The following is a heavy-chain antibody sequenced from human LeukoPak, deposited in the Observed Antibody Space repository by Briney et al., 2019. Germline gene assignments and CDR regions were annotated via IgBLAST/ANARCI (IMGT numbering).Heavy chain of an antibody. V-gene: IGHV3-21*01. Sequence: TPGGSLRLSCAASEFAFSSYSMSWVHQAPGKGLQWVSSISSSGDFISYADSLKGRFTISRDNARNSLYLQMNSLRAEDTAMYYCARSLKWYCSGGSCYSAPSTSDFNWFDPWGQGTLVTVSS. J-gene: IGHJ5*02. D-gene: IGHD2-15*01. CDR2: ISSSGDFI. CDR3: ARSLKWYCSGGSCYSAPSTSDFNWFDP. CDR1: EFAFSSYS.